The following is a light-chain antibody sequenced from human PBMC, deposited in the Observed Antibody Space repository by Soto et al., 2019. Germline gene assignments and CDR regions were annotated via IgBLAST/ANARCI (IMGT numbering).Light chain of an antibody. Sequence: DIQMSQSPSSLSASLGDGVTIXXRASQSMSSYVSWYQQKPGKAPXLLIYAASRLQSGVPSRFSGSRSGKDCTLTISSLQPEDFATYYCQQSYSRMTFGKGTRVVI. CDR2: AAS. CDR3: QQSYSRMT. CDR1: QSMSSY. V-gene: IGKV1-39*01. J-gene: IGKJ1*01.